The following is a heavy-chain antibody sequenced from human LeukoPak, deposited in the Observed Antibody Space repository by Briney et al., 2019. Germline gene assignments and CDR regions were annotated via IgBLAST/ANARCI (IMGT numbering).Heavy chain of an antibody. CDR2: ITAYNDNT. D-gene: IGHD6-13*01. Sequence: ASVKVSCKASGYTFTSYGISWVRQAPGQGLEWMGWITAYNDNTYCAQKLQGRVTMTTDTSTSTAYMELRRLRSDDTAVYYCARDLRRGSSSWYVSGGDYWGQGTLVTVSS. V-gene: IGHV1-18*01. CDR1: GYTFTSYG. J-gene: IGHJ4*02. CDR3: ARDLRRGSSSWYVSGGDY.